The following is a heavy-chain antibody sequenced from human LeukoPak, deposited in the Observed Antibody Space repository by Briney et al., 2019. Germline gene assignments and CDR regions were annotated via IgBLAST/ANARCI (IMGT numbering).Heavy chain of an antibody. D-gene: IGHD1-26*01. Sequence: ASVKVSCKASGYTFTGYYMHWVRQAPGQGLEWMGWINPNSGGTNYAQKFQGRVTMTRDTSISTAYMELSRLRSDDTAVYYCARADRNSGSYYIDYWGQGTLVTVSS. CDR3: ARADRNSGSYYIDY. CDR2: INPNSGGT. V-gene: IGHV1-2*02. J-gene: IGHJ4*02. CDR1: GYTFTGYY.